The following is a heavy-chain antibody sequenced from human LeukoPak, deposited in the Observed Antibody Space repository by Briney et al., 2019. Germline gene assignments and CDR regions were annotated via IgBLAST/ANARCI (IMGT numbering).Heavy chain of an antibody. J-gene: IGHJ4*02. CDR1: GFAFSRFP. CDR3: ARASDSSGGAPIDY. CDR2: ISSSSSYI. D-gene: IGHD6-19*01. V-gene: IGHV3-21*01. Sequence: PGTSLRLSCAASGFAFSRFPMNWVRQAPGKGLEWVSSISSSSSYIYYADSVKGRFTISRDNAKNSLYLQMNSLRAEDTAVYYCARASDSSGGAPIDYWGQGTLVTVSS.